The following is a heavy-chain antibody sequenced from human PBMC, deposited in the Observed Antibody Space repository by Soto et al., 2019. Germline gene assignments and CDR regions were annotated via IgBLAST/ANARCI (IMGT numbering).Heavy chain of an antibody. Sequence: ETLSLTCTVSGGSISSYYWSWIRQPPGKGLEWIGYIYYSGSTNYNPSLKSRVTISVDTSKNQFSLKLSSVTAADTAVYYCARDIGYSGYDFPGFDYWGQGTLVTVSS. V-gene: IGHV4-59*12. J-gene: IGHJ4*02. CDR2: IYYSGST. CDR1: GGSISSYY. CDR3: ARDIGYSGYDFPGFDY. D-gene: IGHD5-12*01.